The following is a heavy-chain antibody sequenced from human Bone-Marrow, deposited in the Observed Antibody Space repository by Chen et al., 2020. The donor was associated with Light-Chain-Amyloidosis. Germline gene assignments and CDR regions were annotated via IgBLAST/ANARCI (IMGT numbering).Heavy chain of an antibody. J-gene: IGHJ3*02. D-gene: IGHD3-3*01. Sequence: EVQLVESGGGLVQPGGSLRVSCVGSGFTFSSHAMAWVRQAPGKGLEWVSVISGRGDSKYYAGSVKGRFTVSRDNSRNTATLQMNSLRAEDSAVYYCAKDRLRVVYDSFDMWGQGTMVTVSS. V-gene: IGHV3-23*04. CDR1: GFTFSSHA. CDR3: AKDRLRVVYDSFDM. CDR2: ISGRGDSK.